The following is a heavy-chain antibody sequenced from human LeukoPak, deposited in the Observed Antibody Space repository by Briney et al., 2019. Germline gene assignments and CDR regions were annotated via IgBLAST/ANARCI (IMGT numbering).Heavy chain of an antibody. CDR2: MNPNSGHT. CDR1: GYTFTNYD. D-gene: IGHD3-10*01. J-gene: IGHJ5*02. V-gene: IGHV1-8*01. Sequence: ASVKVSCKASGYTFTNYDINWVRQVTGQGLEWMGWMNPNSGHTDYAQKFQGRVTMTRNTSISTAYMELSSLRSEDTAVYYCARLVRGIIITKRYNWFDPWGQGTLVTVSS. CDR3: ARLVRGIIITKRYNWFDP.